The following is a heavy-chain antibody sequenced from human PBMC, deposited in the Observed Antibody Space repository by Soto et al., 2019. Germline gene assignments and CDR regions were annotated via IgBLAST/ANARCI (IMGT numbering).Heavy chain of an antibody. Sequence: QVQLVQSGAEVKKPGASVKVSCKASGYTFTSYVISWVRQAPGQGLEWMGWISAYNFNAKYAQNLQGRVTLTTDTSTSTAYMALGSLRSDDTAVYYCARDPYSGTYYDFDQWGQGTLVTVSS. CDR3: ARDPYSGTYYDFDQ. CDR1: GYTFTSYV. V-gene: IGHV1-18*01. J-gene: IGHJ4*02. CDR2: ISAYNFNA. D-gene: IGHD1-26*01.